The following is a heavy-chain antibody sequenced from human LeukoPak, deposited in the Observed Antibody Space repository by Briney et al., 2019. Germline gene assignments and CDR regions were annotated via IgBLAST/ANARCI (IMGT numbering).Heavy chain of an antibody. CDR3: ARDRLQLQS. Sequence: PSETLSLTCTVSGDSISSNYWSWIRQSPGRGLEWIGYVYYSGSTNYNPSLKSRVTISVDTSKNQFSLKLTSVTAADTAVYYCARDRLQLQSWGQGTLVTVSS. CDR1: GDSISSNY. J-gene: IGHJ5*02. CDR2: VYYSGST. V-gene: IGHV4-59*01. D-gene: IGHD1-1*01.